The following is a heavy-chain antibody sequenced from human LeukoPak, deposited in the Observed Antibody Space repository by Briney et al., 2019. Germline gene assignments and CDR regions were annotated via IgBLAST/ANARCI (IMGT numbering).Heavy chain of an antibody. Sequence: GGSLRLSCAASGFTFSSYGMHWVRQAPGKGLEWVAVISYDGSNKYYADSVKGRFTISRDNSKNTLYLQMNSLRAEDTAVYYCAREPGRGIWSGNDAFDIWGQGTMVTVSS. CDR1: GFTFSSYG. CDR3: AREPGRGIWSGNDAFDI. V-gene: IGHV3-30*03. J-gene: IGHJ3*02. D-gene: IGHD3-3*01. CDR2: ISYDGSNK.